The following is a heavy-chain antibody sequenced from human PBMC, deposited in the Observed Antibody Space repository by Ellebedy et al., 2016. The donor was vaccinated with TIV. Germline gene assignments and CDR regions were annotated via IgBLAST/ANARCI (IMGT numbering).Heavy chain of an antibody. Sequence: MPSETLSLTCTVSGEFIMTYYWGWIRQSPRRQLEWIGYVYDSGATAYNPLLESRVTISSDTSRKEFFLKLASVTAADTAVYYCARRSPARPYFDYWGRGTLVTVSS. CDR2: VYDSGAT. J-gene: IGHJ4*02. CDR1: GEFIMTYY. V-gene: IGHV4-59*08. CDR3: ARRSPARPYFDY.